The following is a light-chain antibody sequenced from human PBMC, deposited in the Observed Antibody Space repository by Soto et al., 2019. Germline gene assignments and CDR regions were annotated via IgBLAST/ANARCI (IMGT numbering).Light chain of an antibody. CDR1: SGHSSYA. CDR2: LNNDGSH. V-gene: IGLV4-69*01. CDR3: QTWGTCFQV. J-gene: IGLJ2*01. Sequence: QPVLTQSPSASASLGASVKLTCTLSSGHSSYAIAWHQKQPGKGPRYLMDLNNDGSHSKGDGIPDRFSGSSSGAERYLIISSLQSEDEADYYCQTWGTCFQVFGGGTKVTVL.